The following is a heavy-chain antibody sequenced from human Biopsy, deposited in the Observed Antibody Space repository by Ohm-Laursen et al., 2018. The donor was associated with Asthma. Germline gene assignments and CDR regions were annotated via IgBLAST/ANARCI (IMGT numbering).Heavy chain of an antibody. D-gene: IGHD3-3*02. CDR2: IKHDGTEK. Sequence: SLRLSCAASGFTFGDYWMSWVRQAPGKGLEWVANIKHDGTEKNHVDSLKGRFTISRDNDKNSLYLQMNSLRAEDTAVYYCARTFHFWSPYHAEHYQLWGQGTLVTVPS. CDR1: GFTFGDYW. J-gene: IGHJ1*01. V-gene: IGHV3-7*01. CDR3: ARTFHFWSPYHAEHYQL.